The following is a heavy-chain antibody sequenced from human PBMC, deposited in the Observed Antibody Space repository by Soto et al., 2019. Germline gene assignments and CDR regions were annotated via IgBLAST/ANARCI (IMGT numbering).Heavy chain of an antibody. V-gene: IGHV3-53*04. CDR1: GFTVSSNY. J-gene: IGHJ6*02. CDR2: IYSGGST. D-gene: IGHD5-18*01. CDR3: ARGRAGVVDTAYGMDV. Sequence: GGSLRLSCAASGFTVSSNYMSWVRQAPGKGLEWVSVIYSGGSTYYADSVKGRFTISRHNSKNTLYLQMNSLRAEDTAVYYCARGRAGVVDTAYGMDVWGQGTTVTVSS.